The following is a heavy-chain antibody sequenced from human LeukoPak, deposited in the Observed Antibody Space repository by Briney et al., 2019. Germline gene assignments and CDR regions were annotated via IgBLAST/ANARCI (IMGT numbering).Heavy chain of an antibody. Sequence: GGSLRLSCAASGFTFSSYAMSWVRQAPGKGLEWVSAISGSGGSTYYADSVKGRFTISRDNSKNTLYLQMNSLRAEDTAVYYCAKDRSRGWPGLNSYYGMDVWGQGTTVTVSS. J-gene: IGHJ6*02. V-gene: IGHV3-23*01. CDR2: ISGSGGST. D-gene: IGHD6-19*01. CDR1: GFTFSSYA. CDR3: AKDRSRGWPGLNSYYGMDV.